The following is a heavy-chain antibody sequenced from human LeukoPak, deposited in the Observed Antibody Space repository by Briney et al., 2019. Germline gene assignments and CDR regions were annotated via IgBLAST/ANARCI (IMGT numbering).Heavy chain of an antibody. CDR1: GGSISSGDYY. D-gene: IGHD6-13*01. V-gene: IGHV4-30-4*01. J-gene: IGHJ4*02. CDR3: DRSGSSTWYPVRIKY. CDR2: IYYSET. Sequence: SRTLSLTCTVSGGSISSGDYYWSWIRHPPGKGLDWIGYIYYSETNYNPSLESRVNISVDMSKNQFSLNLSSVTAADTAVYYCDRSGSSTWYPVRIKYWGQGTLVTVSS.